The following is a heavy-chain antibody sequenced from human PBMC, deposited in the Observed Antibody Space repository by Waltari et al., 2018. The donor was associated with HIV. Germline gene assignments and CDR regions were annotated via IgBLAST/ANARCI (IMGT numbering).Heavy chain of an antibody. D-gene: IGHD4-17*01. CDR3: AKGRLTTTSFDY. CDR1: GFTFPTSA. Sequence: EVQLLESGGDLVQPGGSLRRSRAGSGFTFPTSARAWVRQAPGKGPGWVSGIYGSGGRAYYSDSVRGRFTISRDDSKNTLYLQMNSLRTEDAAVYYCAKGRLTTTSFDYWGQGTLVTVSS. V-gene: IGHV3-23*01. CDR2: IYGSGGRA. J-gene: IGHJ4*02.